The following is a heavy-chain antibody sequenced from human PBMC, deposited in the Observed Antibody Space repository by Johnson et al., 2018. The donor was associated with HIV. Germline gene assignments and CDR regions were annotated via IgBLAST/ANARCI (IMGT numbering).Heavy chain of an antibody. V-gene: IGHV3-66*01. D-gene: IGHD6-13*01. CDR1: GFTVSSNY. J-gene: IGHJ3*02. CDR3: ARTQVYSSSRDDAFDI. CDR2: IYSGGST. Sequence: VHLVESGGGLVQPGGSLRLSCAASGFTVSSNYMSWVRQAPGKGLEWVSVIYSGGSTYYADSVKGRFTISRDNSKNTLYLQMNSLRAEDTAVYYCARTQVYSSSRDDAFDIWGQGTMVTVSS.